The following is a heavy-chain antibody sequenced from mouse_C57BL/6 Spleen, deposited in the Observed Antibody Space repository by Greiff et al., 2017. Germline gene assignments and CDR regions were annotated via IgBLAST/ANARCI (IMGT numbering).Heavy chain of an antibody. CDR1: GYTFTDYE. J-gene: IGHJ2*01. CDR3: TRVSEKGIDD. V-gene: IGHV1-15*01. D-gene: IGHD1-3*01. Sequence: QVQLQQSGAELVRPGASVTLSCKASGYTFTDYEMHWVKQTPVHGLEWIGAIDPETGGTAYNQKFKGKAILTVDKSSSTAYMTLRSLTSEDSAVYYCTRVSEKGIDDWGQGTTLTVSS. CDR2: IDPETGGT.